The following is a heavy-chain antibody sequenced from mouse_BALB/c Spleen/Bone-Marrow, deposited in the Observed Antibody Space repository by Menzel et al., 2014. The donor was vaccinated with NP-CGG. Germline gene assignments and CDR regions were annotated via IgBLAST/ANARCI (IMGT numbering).Heavy chain of an antibody. J-gene: IGHJ2*01. V-gene: IGHV14-3*02. CDR2: IDPANGNT. Sequence: VQLQQSGAELVKPGASVKLSCTASGFNIKDTYMHWVKQRPEQGLEWIGRIDPANGNTKYDPKFQGKATITADTSSNXAYLQLSSLTSEDTAVYYCASYDYGYYFDYWGQGTTLTVSS. D-gene: IGHD2-4*01. CDR1: GFNIKDTY. CDR3: ASYDYGYYFDY.